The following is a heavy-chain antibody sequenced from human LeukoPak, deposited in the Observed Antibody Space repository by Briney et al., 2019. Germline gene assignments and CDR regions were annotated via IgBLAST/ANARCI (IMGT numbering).Heavy chain of an antibody. CDR3: AKENWVYNWKYDSSGSGINY. V-gene: IGHV3-23*01. D-gene: IGHD3-22*01. J-gene: IGHJ4*02. CDR2: ISGGGGST. Sequence: GGSLRLSCAASGFTFNNYAMSWVRHAPGKGLEWVSPISGGGGSTYSADSVKGRFTISRDNSKNTLYLQMSSLRAEDTAVYYCAKENWVYNWKYDSSGSGINYWGQGTLVTVSS. CDR1: GFTFNNYA.